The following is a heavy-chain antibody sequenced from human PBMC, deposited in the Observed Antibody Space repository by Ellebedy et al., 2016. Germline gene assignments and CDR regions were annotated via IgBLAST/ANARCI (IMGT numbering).Heavy chain of an antibody. V-gene: IGHV3-7*01. CDR3: ARENIVATIYYYDYGMDV. CDR2: IKQDGSEK. CDR1: GFTFSSYW. Sequence: GESLKISXAASGFTFSSYWMSWVRQAPGKGLEWVANIKQDGSEKYYVDSVKGRFTISRDNAKNSLYLQMNSLRAEDTAVYYCARENIVATIYYYDYGMDVWGQGTTVTVSS. D-gene: IGHD5-12*01. J-gene: IGHJ6*02.